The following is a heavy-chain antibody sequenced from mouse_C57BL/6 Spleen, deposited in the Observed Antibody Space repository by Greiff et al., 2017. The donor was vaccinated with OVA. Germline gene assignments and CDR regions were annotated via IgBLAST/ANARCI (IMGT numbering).Heavy chain of an antibody. CDR3: ARSGGSSDWYFDV. CDR2: IHPNSGST. V-gene: IGHV1-64*01. CDR1: GYTFTSYW. J-gene: IGHJ1*03. D-gene: IGHD1-1*01. Sequence: QVQLKQPGAELVKPGASVKLSCKASGYTFTSYWMHWVKQRPGQGLEWIGMIHPNSGSTNYNEKFKSKATLTVDKSSSTAYMQLSSLTSEDSAVYYCARSGGSSDWYFDVWGTGTTVTVA.